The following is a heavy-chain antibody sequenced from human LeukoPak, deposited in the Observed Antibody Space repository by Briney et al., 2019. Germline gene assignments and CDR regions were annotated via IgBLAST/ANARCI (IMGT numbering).Heavy chain of an antibody. CDR2: IKSKTDGGTT. Sequence: PGGSLRLSCAASGFTFSNAWMSWVRQAPGKGLEWVGRIKSKTDGGTTDYAAPVKGRFTISRDNAKNTLYLQMNSLRVEDTGVYYCGSSIATDYDYWGQGTLVTVSS. J-gene: IGHJ4*02. V-gene: IGHV3-15*05. CDR3: GSSIATDYDY. CDR1: GFTFSNAW. D-gene: IGHD6-13*01.